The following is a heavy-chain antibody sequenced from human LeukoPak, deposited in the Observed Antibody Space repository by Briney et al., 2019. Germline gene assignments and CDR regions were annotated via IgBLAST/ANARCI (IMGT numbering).Heavy chain of an antibody. Sequence: PSETLSLTCTVSGGSISSSSYYWGWIRQPPGKGLEWIGSIYYSGSTYYNPSLKSRVTISVDTSKNQFSLKLSSVTAADTAVYYCASTYYYDSSGYSGFDYWGQGTLVTVSS. CDR1: GGSISSSSYY. D-gene: IGHD3-22*01. J-gene: IGHJ4*02. V-gene: IGHV4-39*07. CDR2: IYYSGST. CDR3: ASTYYYDSSGYSGFDY.